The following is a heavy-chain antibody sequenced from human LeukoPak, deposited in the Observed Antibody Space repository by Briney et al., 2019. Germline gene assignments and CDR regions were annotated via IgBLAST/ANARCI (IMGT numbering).Heavy chain of an antibody. CDR1: GGSISSYY. CDR3: AREGGDPRWLDP. Sequence: SETLSLTCTVSGGSISSYYWTWIRQSAGKGLEWIGRINTSGGTNYNPSLRSRVSMSVNTSKNQFSLNLTSVTAADTAVYSCAREGGDPRWLDPWGQGTLVTVSS. V-gene: IGHV4-4*07. CDR2: INTSGGT. J-gene: IGHJ5*02. D-gene: IGHD6-25*01.